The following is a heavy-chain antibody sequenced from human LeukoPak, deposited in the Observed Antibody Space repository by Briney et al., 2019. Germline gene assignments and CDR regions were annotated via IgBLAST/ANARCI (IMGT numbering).Heavy chain of an antibody. CDR2: INPSGGST. J-gene: IGHJ6*03. Sequence: GASVKVSCKASGGTFSSYAISWVRQAPGQGLEWMGIINPSGGSTSYAQKFQGRVTMTRDMSTSTVYMELSSLRSEDTAVYYCARGGSSGWSYYYYYYYMDVWGKGTTVTVSS. V-gene: IGHV1-46*01. D-gene: IGHD6-19*01. CDR3: ARGGSSGWSYYYYYYYMDV. CDR1: GGTFSSYA.